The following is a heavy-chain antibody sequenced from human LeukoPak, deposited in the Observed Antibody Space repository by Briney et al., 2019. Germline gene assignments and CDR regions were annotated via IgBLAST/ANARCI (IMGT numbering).Heavy chain of an antibody. CDR1: GGSISSYY. J-gene: IGHJ1*01. Sequence: TSETLSLTCSVSGGSISSYYWTWIRQPPGKGLEWIGHRYYSGSTTYNPSLKSRVTISVDTSKSQFSLKLISVTAADTAIYYCARVRGDFETDWGQGTLVTVSS. CDR2: RYYSGST. V-gene: IGHV4-59*01. D-gene: IGHD3-16*01. CDR3: ARVRGDFETD.